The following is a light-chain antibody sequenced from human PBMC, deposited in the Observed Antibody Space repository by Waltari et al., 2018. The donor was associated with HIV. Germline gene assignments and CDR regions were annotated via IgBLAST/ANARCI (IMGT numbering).Light chain of an antibody. Sequence: DIVLTQSPDSLAVSLGERATIRCESSQSLLDPDNHQNYLAWFQQKPGQPPRLLIYWASTRESGVPARFSGSGSGTDFTLTISSLQAEDVALYFCHQFYVTPETFGPGTRV. CDR1: QSLLDPDNHQNY. CDR3: HQFYVTPET. V-gene: IGKV4-1*01. CDR2: WAS. J-gene: IGKJ3*01.